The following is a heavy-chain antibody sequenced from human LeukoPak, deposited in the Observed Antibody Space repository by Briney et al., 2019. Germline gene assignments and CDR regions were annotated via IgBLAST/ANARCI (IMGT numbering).Heavy chain of an antibody. V-gene: IGHV5-51*01. D-gene: IGHD2-21*02. CDR3: ARSSLAYCGGDCYWAYWFDP. J-gene: IGHJ5*02. Sequence: GESLKISCKGSGYRFTSYWIGWVRQMPGKGLEWMGIIYPGDSDTRYSPSFQGQVTISADKSISTAYLQWSSLKASDTAMYYCARSSLAYCGGDCYWAYWFDPWGQGTLVTVSS. CDR2: IYPGDSDT. CDR1: GYRFTSYW.